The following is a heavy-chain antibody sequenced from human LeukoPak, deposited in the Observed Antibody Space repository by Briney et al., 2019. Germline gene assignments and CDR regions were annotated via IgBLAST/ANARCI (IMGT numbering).Heavy chain of an antibody. V-gene: IGHV4-31*03. Sequence: SETLSLTCTVSGGSISSDGYYWNWIRQRPGKGLEWIGNIYYSGSTYYNPSLKSRVTISVDTSKNQFSLKLSSVTAADTAVYYCARDRRAFDIWGQGTMVTVSS. CDR2: IYYSGST. CDR3: ARDRRAFDI. CDR1: GGSISSDGYY. J-gene: IGHJ3*02.